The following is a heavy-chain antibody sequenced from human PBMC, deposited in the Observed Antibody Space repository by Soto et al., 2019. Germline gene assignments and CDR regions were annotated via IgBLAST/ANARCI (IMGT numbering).Heavy chain of an antibody. CDR3: ATTLRTFYYFDY. CDR1: GFTFSSYA. D-gene: IGHD3-3*01. Sequence: GGSLRLSCAASGFTFSSYAMSWVRQSPGKGLAWVSTISGSGGSTYYADSVKGRFTISRDNSKNTLSLQMNSLRAEDTAVYYCATTLRTFYYFDYWGQGALVTVSS. V-gene: IGHV3-23*01. CDR2: ISGSGGST. J-gene: IGHJ4*02.